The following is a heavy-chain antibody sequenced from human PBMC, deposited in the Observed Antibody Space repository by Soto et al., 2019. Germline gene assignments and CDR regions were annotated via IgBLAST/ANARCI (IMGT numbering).Heavy chain of an antibody. J-gene: IGHJ6*02. Sequence: VLQAPGKGLEWVSSISSRGGTYYADSVKGRFTISRDNAKNSVSLQMDSLRAEDAAVYYCAREETAWPLAYGLDVWGQGTTVTVSS. D-gene: IGHD2-21*02. CDR2: ISSRGGT. CDR3: AREETAWPLAYGLDV. V-gene: IGHV3-21*01.